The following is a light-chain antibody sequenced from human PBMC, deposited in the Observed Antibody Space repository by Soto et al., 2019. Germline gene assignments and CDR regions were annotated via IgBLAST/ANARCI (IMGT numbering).Light chain of an antibody. Sequence: EIVLTQSPRTLTLSQAQITTLSCRTSQSVSSSYLAWCQQKPGQAPRLVIYGVSSRATGIPDRFSGSGSGTDFTLTISRLEPEDSAVYYCQQYGSSPITFGQGTRLEIK. J-gene: IGKJ5*01. CDR2: GVS. CDR3: QQYGSSPIT. CDR1: QSVSSSY. V-gene: IGKV3-20*01.